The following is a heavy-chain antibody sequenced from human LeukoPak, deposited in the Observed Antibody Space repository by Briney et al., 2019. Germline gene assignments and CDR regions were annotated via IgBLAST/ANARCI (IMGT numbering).Heavy chain of an antibody. D-gene: IGHD1-26*01. CDR2: IYYSGST. CDR3: ARGERGTYLYYFDY. J-gene: IGHJ4*02. V-gene: IGHV4-31*03. CDR1: GGSIRRGDYY. Sequence: PSQTLSLTCTVSGGSIRRGDYYWTWIRQHPGTGLEWIGYIYYSGSTYHNPSLTGRVTISVDTSMDQFSLKLSSVTAADTAVYYCARGERGTYLYYFDYWGQGTLVTVSS.